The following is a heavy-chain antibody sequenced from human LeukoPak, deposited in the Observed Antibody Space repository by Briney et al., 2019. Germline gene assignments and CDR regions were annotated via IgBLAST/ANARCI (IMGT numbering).Heavy chain of an antibody. J-gene: IGHJ4*02. V-gene: IGHV3-30-3*01. CDR3: ARVADDY. D-gene: IGHD2-15*01. CDR1: VFTLSSYA. Sequence: PGRSLILFGAASVFTLSSYAMHRVRQAPLKGLEWVAVISYDGGNKYYADSVKGRFTIARDNSKHTLYLQMSSLRAEDTAGYYCARVADDYWGQGTLVTVSS. CDR2: ISYDGGNK.